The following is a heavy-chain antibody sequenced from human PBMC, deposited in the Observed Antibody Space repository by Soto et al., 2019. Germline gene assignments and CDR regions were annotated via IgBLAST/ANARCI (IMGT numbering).Heavy chain of an antibody. V-gene: IGHV3-30*04. Sequence: GGSLRLSCAASGFTFSGFLMHWVRQAPGKGLESVALITYDGRNDYYAESVKGRFSISRDNSKNTLYLQMNSLRPDDTAVYYCARDLYRGAGDAIDIWGQATMVTLSS. D-gene: IGHD2-2*02. CDR3: ARDLYRGAGDAIDI. CDR2: ITYDGRND. J-gene: IGHJ3*02. CDR1: GFTFSGFL.